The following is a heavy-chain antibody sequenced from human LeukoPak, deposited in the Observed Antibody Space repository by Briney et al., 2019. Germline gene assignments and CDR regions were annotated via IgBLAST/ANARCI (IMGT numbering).Heavy chain of an antibody. CDR2: VVPYSGST. J-gene: IGHJ4*02. V-gene: IGHV1-2*02. Sequence: GASVKVYCKTSGYTFSDYYIHWVRQAPGQGLEWMGWVVPYSGSTKYAQKFQGRVTMTRDTSISTAYMELSKLRYDDTAVYYCATLGATSFDSWGQGALVTVSS. CDR3: ATLGATSFDS. CDR1: GYTFSDYY. D-gene: IGHD1-1*01.